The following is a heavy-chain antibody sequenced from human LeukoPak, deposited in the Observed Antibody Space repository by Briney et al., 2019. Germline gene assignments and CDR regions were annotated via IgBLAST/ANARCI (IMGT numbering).Heavy chain of an antibody. J-gene: IGHJ3*02. CDR1: GFTVSSNY. CDR2: IYSGGST. V-gene: IGHV3-66*02. CDR3: ARDFLGMGDAFDI. D-gene: IGHD7-27*01. Sequence: GGSLRLSCAASGFTVSSNYMSWVRQAPGKGLEWVLVIYSGGSTYYADSVKGRFTISRDNSKNTLYLQMNSLRAEDPAVYYCARDFLGMGDAFDIWGQGTMVTVSS.